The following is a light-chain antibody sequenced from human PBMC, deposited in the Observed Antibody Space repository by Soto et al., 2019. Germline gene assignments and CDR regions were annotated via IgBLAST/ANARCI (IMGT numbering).Light chain of an antibody. V-gene: IGKV1-39*01. Sequence: DLQMTQSPSSLSASVGDRVTITCRASQSTSTYVNWYQQKPGKAPKLLIYAASNLQRGVPRRFSRNGHCSDFALTLHSLHPEDFAPLYCQQSHSIPWTFGQGTKVEIK. CDR1: QSTSTY. CDR3: QQSHSIPWT. J-gene: IGKJ1*01. CDR2: AAS.